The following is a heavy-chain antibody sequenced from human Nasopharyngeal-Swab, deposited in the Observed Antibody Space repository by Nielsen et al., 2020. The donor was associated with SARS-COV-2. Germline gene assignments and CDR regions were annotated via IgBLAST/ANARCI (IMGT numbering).Heavy chain of an antibody. CDR1: GFTFSNYG. Sequence: GESLKISCAASGFTFSNYGVHWVRQAPGKGLEWVAVISYDGNIKSYADSVRGRFLISRDNSHNTLYLQMSRLRTEDRAVYYCAKAFGEDQLAEDAFDAWGQGTMVTVSS. V-gene: IGHV3-30*18. CDR2: ISYDGNIK. CDR3: AKAFGEDQLAEDAFDA. J-gene: IGHJ3*01. D-gene: IGHD3-16*01.